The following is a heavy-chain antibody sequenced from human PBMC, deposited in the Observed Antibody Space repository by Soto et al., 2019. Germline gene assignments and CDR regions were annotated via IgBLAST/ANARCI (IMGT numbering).Heavy chain of an antibody. CDR1: GFTFSTYS. Sequence: EVQLVEFGGGLVQPGGSLRLSCAASGFTFSTYSMNWVRQTPGKGLEWVSYISSSSSTIYYADSVKGRFTISRDNAKNSLYLQMNSLRAEDTAVYYCARGFTLDYWGQGTLVTVSS. V-gene: IGHV3-48*01. CDR2: ISSSSSTI. CDR3: ARGFTLDY. J-gene: IGHJ4*02.